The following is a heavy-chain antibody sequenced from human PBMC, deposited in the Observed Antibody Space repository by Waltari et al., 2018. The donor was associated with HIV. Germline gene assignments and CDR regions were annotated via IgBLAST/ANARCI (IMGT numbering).Heavy chain of an antibody. V-gene: IGHV3-7*01. CDR2: INQDGSEK. CDR1: GFSFGRFW. J-gene: IGHJ2*01. D-gene: IGHD5-12*01. CDR3: ARGLIAANWYFDL. Sequence: EVQLVESGGAWFQPGGSLRPSCKGSGFSFGRFWMTWVRQAPGEGLEWVANINQDGSEKYSVDSVKGRFTISRDNTKNSLSLQMNSLRVEDTAVYYCARGLIAANWYFDLWGRGTLVIVSS.